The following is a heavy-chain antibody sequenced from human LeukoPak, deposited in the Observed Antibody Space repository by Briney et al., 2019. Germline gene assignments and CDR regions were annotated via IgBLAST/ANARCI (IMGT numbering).Heavy chain of an antibody. Sequence: GSLRLSCAASGFTFSSYEMNWVRQAPGKGLEWVSYISSSGSTIYYADSVKGRFTISRDNAKNSLYLQMNSLRAEDTAVYYCARFVTYGSGSYYGDGMDVWGQGTTVTVSS. CDR1: GFTFSSYE. CDR2: ISSSGSTI. CDR3: ARFVTYGSGSYYGDGMDV. J-gene: IGHJ6*02. D-gene: IGHD3-10*01. V-gene: IGHV3-48*03.